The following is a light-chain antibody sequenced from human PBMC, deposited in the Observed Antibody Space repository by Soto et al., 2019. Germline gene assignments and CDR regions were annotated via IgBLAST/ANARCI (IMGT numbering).Light chain of an antibody. J-gene: IGKJ1*01. CDR3: QQYSNWPT. V-gene: IGKV3-15*01. CDR2: GAS. Sequence: EIVMTQSPATLSVSPGESATLSCRASQSVSSNLAWYQHKPGQAPRLLIYGASTRVTGIPARFSGSGSGTEFTRTISSLQSEDFAVYFCQQYSNWPTFGQGTKVEI. CDR1: QSVSSN.